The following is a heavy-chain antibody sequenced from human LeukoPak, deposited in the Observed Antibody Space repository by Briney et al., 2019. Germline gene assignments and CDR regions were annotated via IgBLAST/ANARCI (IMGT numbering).Heavy chain of an antibody. CDR2: ITDDGRTT. CDR1: GFTFSTYG. CDR3: AKRVPYGSSLVYFDS. D-gene: IGHD3-16*02. Sequence: GGSLILSCAASGFTFSTYGMNWVRLAPGKGLEWVSAITDDGRTTYYADSVKGHFTISRDNSKNTLYLQMNSLRAEDTAIYYCAKRVPYGSSLVYFDSWGQGSLVTVST. J-gene: IGHJ4*02. V-gene: IGHV3-23*01.